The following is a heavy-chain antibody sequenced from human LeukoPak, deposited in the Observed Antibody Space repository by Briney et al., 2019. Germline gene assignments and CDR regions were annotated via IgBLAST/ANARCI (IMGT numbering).Heavy chain of an antibody. Sequence: PGGSLRLSCAASGFTFNRYNMNWVRRAPGKGLEWVSSISTSSSYIYYADSVKGRFTISRDNSKNTLYLQMNSLRAEDTAVYYCANEWELDYWGQGTLVTVSS. CDR3: ANEWELDY. J-gene: IGHJ4*02. CDR1: GFTFNRYN. V-gene: IGHV3-21*01. D-gene: IGHD1-26*01. CDR2: ISTSSSYI.